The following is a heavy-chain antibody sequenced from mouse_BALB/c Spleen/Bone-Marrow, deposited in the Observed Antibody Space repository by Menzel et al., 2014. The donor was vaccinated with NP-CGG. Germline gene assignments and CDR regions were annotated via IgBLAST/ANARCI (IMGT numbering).Heavy chain of an antibody. J-gene: IGHJ3*01. Sequence: EVSLVESGGGLVQPGGSLKLSCAASGFDFSRYWMSWVRQAPGKGLQWVGEINPESNTINYTPSLKDKFIISRDNAKNTLYLQMSKMRSEDTALYCCARLGSYGWFAYWGQGTLVTVSA. CDR2: INPESNTI. D-gene: IGHD2-3*01. V-gene: IGHV4-1*02. CDR1: GFDFSRYW. CDR3: ARLGSYGWFAY.